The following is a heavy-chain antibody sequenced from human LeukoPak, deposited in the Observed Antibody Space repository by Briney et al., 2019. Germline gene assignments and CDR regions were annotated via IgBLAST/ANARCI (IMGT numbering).Heavy chain of an antibody. V-gene: IGHV3-7*04. CDR1: GFTFSSYW. Sequence: GGSLRLSCAASGFTFSSYWMSWVRHAPGKGLEGVANIKGDGSDNHYVDSVRGRFTISRDNAKNSLYLQMNSLRAEDTAVYYCARDLGYYRADYWGQGTLVTVSS. CDR2: IKGDGSDN. J-gene: IGHJ4*02. D-gene: IGHD1-26*01. CDR3: ARDLGYYRADY.